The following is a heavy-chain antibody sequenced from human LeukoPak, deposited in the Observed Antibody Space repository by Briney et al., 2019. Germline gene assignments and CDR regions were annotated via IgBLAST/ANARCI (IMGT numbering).Heavy chain of an antibody. D-gene: IGHD1-26*01. CDR2: IKQDGSTK. J-gene: IGHJ4*02. CDR3: ARDTDGSLDY. Sequence: GGSLRLSCAASGFTFTNSWMAWVRQAPGKGLEWVANIKQDGSTKHYADSLKGRFTISRDNPKNSPYLQMNSLRADDTAVYCCARDTDGSLDYWGQGILVTVAS. V-gene: IGHV3-7*01. CDR1: GFTFTNSW.